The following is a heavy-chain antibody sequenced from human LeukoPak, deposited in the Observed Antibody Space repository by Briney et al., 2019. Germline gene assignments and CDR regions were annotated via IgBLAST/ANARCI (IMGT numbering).Heavy chain of an antibody. J-gene: IGHJ6*02. CDR2: ISSNGIST. CDR3: ARGRLASVDV. V-gene: IGHV3-64*02. D-gene: IGHD6-19*01. CDR1: GFNFSTCA. Sequence: GGSLRLSCAASGFNFSTCAMHWVRQAPGKGLEYVSAISSNGISTYYAESVKGRFTISRDNSKNTLYLQMGSLRPEDMAVYYCARGRLASVDVWGHGTTVTVSS.